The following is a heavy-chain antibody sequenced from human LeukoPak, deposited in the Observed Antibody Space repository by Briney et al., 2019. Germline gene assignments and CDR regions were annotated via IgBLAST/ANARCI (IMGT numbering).Heavy chain of an antibody. CDR3: ARAYCSGGSCYSGFDY. V-gene: IGHV4-4*07. CDR1: GGSISSYY. CDR2: IYTSGST. J-gene: IGHJ4*02. Sequence: PSETPSLTCTVSGGSISSYYWSWIRQPPGKRLEWIGRIYTSGSTNYNPSLKSRVTMSVDTSKNQFSLKLSSVTAADTAVYYCARAYCSGGSCYSGFDYWGQGTLVTVSS. D-gene: IGHD2-15*01.